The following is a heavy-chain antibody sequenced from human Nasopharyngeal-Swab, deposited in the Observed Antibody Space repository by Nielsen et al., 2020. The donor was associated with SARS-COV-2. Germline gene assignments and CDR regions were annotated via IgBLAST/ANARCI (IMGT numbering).Heavy chain of an antibody. CDR2: IYSGGST. V-gene: IGHV3-53*01. Sequence: GGSLRLSCAASGFTVSSNYMSWVRQAPGKGLEWVSVIYSGGSTYYTDSVKGRFTISRDNSKNTLYLQMNSLRAEDTAVYYCARDAAEYFQHWGQGTLVTVSS. CDR3: ARDAAEYFQH. J-gene: IGHJ1*01. CDR1: GFTVSSNY.